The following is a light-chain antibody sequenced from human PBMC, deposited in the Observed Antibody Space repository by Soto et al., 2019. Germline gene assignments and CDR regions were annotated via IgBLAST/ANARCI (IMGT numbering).Light chain of an antibody. Sequence: ETVLTQSPGTLSLSPGERATLSCRASQSVAKNYLAWYQHKPGQGPRLLISGASSRATGIPDTFSGSGSGTDFTLTISRLQPEDFAVYYCLQYASEPLTFGGGTKVEI. CDR3: LQYASEPLT. V-gene: IGKV3-20*01. CDR1: QSVAKNY. CDR2: GAS. J-gene: IGKJ4*01.